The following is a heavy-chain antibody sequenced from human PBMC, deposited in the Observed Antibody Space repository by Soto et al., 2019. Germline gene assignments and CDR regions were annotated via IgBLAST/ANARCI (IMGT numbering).Heavy chain of an antibody. CDR1: GFTFDDCA. CDR2: ISWNSGSI. V-gene: IGHV3-9*01. D-gene: IGHD3-16*01. J-gene: IGHJ4*02. Sequence: EVQLVESGGGLVQPGRSLRLSCAASGFTFDDCAMHWVRQAPGKGLEWVSGISWNSGSIGYADSVKGRFTISRDNAKNSLYLQMNSLRAEDTALYYCAKETIRGGVMDYWGQGTLVTVSS. CDR3: AKETIRGGVMDY.